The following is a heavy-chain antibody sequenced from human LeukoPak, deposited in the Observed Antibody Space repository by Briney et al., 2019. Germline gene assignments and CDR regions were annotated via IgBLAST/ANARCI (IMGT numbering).Heavy chain of an antibody. Sequence: ASVKVSCKASGYTFTSYVISWVRQAPGQGLEWMGWISAYNGNTNYAQKLQDRVTMTTDTSTTTAYMELRSLRSDDTAVYYCARGRSIVATTLDYYYYMDVWGKGTTVTVSS. CDR1: GYTFTSYV. J-gene: IGHJ6*03. CDR2: ISAYNGNT. D-gene: IGHD5-12*01. CDR3: ARGRSIVATTLDYYYYMDV. V-gene: IGHV1-18*01.